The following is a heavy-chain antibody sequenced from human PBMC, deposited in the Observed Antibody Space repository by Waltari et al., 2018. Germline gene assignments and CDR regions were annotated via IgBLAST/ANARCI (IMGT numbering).Heavy chain of an antibody. CDR2: IRGSGGDT. Sequence: EVQLLASGGGLVQPGGSLRLSCADSGFTFSGYTLTWVRQAPGKGLECVSTIRGSGGDTLYADSVNGLFTISRDISMNTLFLQMNTLRVGDTAVYYCSISLLDTYCRYLFDYCGHGTLVTVSS. CDR1: GFTFSGYT. CDR3: SISLLDTYCRYLFDY. V-gene: IGHV3-23*01. J-gene: IGHJ4*01. D-gene: IGHD3-16*02.